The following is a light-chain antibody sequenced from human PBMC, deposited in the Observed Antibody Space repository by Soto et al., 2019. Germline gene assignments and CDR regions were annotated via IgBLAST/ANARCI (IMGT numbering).Light chain of an antibody. CDR3: HQRSSWPLA. CDR1: QSISSY. J-gene: IGKJ4*01. V-gene: IGKV3-11*01. Sequence: EIVLTQSPATLSLSPGERATLSCRASQSISSYLAWYQQRPGQAPRLLIYDASNRAAGIPARFSGSGSGTEFTLTFSSLEPEDFAVYYCHQRSSWPLAFGGGTKVDIK. CDR2: DAS.